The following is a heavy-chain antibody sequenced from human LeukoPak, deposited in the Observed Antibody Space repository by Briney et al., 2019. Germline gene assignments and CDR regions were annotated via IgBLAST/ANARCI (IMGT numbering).Heavy chain of an antibody. J-gene: IGHJ4*02. CDR3: AKENAVAGAFDY. V-gene: IGHV3-23*01. CDR2: ISSSGGST. CDR1: GFTFSSYA. Sequence: GGSLRLSCAASGFTFSSYAMHWVRQAPGKGLEWVSAISSSGGSTYYADSVKGRFTISRDNSKNTLYLQMNSLRAEDTAVYYCAKENAVAGAFDYWGQGTLVTVSS. D-gene: IGHD6-19*01.